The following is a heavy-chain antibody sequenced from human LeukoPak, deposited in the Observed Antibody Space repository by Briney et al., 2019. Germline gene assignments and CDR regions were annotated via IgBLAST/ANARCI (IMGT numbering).Heavy chain of an antibody. Sequence: SETLSLTCTASDDSINRDFWTWIRQPPGKGLEWIGYIRYSGRTEYNPSLKSRVTIPIDRSKNQFSLKLMSVTAADTAIYYCARLPDISGWPFDYWGQGMLVTVSS. J-gene: IGHJ4*02. CDR2: IRYSGRT. V-gene: IGHV4-59*01. D-gene: IGHD6-19*01. CDR3: ARLPDISGWPFDY. CDR1: DDSINRDF.